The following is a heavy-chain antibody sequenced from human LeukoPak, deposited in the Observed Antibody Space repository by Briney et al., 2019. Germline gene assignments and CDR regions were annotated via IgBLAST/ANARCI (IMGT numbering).Heavy chain of an antibody. J-gene: IGHJ4*02. D-gene: IGHD4-23*01. CDR1: GYSFTSYW. CDR3: ARLAVVTLDY. V-gene: IGHV5-51*01. Sequence: HGESLKISCKGSGYSFTSYWIGWVRQMPGKGLEWMGIIYPGDSDTRYSPSFQGQVTISADKSIGTAYLQSSSLKASDTAMYYCARLAVVTLDYWGQGTLVTVSS. CDR2: IYPGDSDT.